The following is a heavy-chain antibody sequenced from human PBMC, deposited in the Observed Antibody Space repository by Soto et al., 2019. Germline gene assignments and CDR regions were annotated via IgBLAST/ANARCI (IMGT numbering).Heavy chain of an antibody. V-gene: IGHV1-69*02. D-gene: IGHD3-10*01. CDR1: GDTFNFYS. J-gene: IGHJ4*02. Sequence: QVQLVQSGAEVKRPGSSVKVSCKASGDTFNFYSINWVRQAPGVGLEWVGRVNPILSMSNYAQRFQGRVKMTADKSTRTAYMELRSLRSEDKAIYYCASSYGSGYRAFDYWGQGALFTVSS. CDR2: VNPILSMS. CDR3: ASSYGSGYRAFDY.